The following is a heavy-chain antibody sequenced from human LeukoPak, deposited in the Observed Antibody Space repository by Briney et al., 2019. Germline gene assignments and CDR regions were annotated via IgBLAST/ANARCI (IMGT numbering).Heavy chain of an antibody. CDR2: ISYDGSNK. J-gene: IGHJ4*02. D-gene: IGHD3-22*01. V-gene: IGHV3-30*18. CDR1: GFTFSSYG. CDR3: ANTYYYDSSGYYSLRY. Sequence: GSLRLSCAASGFTFSSYGMHRVRQAPGKGLEWGAVISYDGSNKYCADSVKGRFTISRDNSKNTLYLQMNSLRAEDTAVYYCANTYYYDSSGYYSLRYWGQGTLVTVSS.